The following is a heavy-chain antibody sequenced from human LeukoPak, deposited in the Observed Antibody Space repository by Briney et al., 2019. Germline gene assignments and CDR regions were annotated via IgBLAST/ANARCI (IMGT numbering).Heavy chain of an antibody. CDR2: ITPSGGST. J-gene: IGHJ4*02. D-gene: IGHD2-2*01. V-gene: IGHV1-46*01. CDR1: GYTFTSYY. CDR3: ARPAGFCSSTSCYLRY. Sequence: ASVKVSCKASGYTFTSYYMHWVRQAPGQGLEWIGIITPSGGSTSYAQKFQCRVTMTRDMSTSTVYMELSSLRPEDTAVYYCARPAGFCSSTSCYLRYWGQGTLVTVSS.